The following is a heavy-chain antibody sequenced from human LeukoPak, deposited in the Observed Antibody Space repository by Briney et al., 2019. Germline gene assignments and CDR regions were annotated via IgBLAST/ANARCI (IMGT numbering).Heavy chain of an antibody. CDR2: ISDDGSNK. D-gene: IGHD2-2*03. CDR1: GFTFSSYA. Sequence: GGSLRLSCAASGFTFSSYAMHWVRQAPGKGLEWVAVISDDGSNKYYADSVKGRFTISRDNSKNTLYLQMNSLRPEDTAVYYCARVDDLDAFDIWGQGTMVTVSS. CDR3: ARVDDLDAFDI. J-gene: IGHJ3*02. V-gene: IGHV3-30*04.